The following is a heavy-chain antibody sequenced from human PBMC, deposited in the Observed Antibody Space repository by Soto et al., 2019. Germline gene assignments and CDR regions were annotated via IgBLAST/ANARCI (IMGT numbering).Heavy chain of an antibody. CDR2: IIPIFGTA. J-gene: IGHJ4*02. Sequence: SVKVSCKASGCTFSSYAISWVRQAPGQGLEWMGGIIPIFGTANYAQKFQGRVTITADESTSTAYMELSSLRSEDTAVYYCATPRDDSSGYSSHWGQGILVTVSS. D-gene: IGHD3-22*01. CDR1: GCTFSSYA. CDR3: ATPRDDSSGYSSH. V-gene: IGHV1-69*13.